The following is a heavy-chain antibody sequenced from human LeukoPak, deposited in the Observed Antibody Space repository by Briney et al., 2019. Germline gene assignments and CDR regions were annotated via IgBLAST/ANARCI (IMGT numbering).Heavy chain of an antibody. CDR3: AILTGRTTGFDY. J-gene: IGHJ4*02. D-gene: IGHD2-2*01. CDR1: GGSISSSSYY. Sequence: SETLSLXCTVSGGSISSSSYYWGWIRQPPAKGLEWIGSIYYSGSTYYNPSLKSRVTISVDTSKNQFSLKLSSVTAADTAVYYCAILTGRTTGFDYWGQGTLVTVSS. CDR2: IYYSGST. V-gene: IGHV4-39*01.